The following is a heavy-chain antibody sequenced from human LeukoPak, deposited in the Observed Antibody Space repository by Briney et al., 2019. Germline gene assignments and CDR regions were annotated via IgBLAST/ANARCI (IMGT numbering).Heavy chain of an antibody. V-gene: IGHV4-4*07. CDR3: ARGHKAFDI. CDR2: VYSSGST. J-gene: IGHJ3*02. Sequence: SETLPLTCTVSGDSISNFYWSWIRQPAEKGLEWIGRVYSSGSTNYNPSLKSRVTISVYTSKNQFSLQLSSVTAADTAVYYCARGHKAFDIWGQGTMVTVSS. CDR1: GDSISNFY.